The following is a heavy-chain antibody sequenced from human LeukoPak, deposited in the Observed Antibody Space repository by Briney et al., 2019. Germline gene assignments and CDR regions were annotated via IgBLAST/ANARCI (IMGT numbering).Heavy chain of an antibody. CDR2: IYSGGST. J-gene: IGHJ4*02. CDR3: ARENDYGDYGY. Sequence: GGSLRLSCAASGFSFSHYSMTWARQAPGKGLEWVSVIYSGGSTYYADSVKGRFTISRDNSKNTLYLQMNSLRAEDTAVYYCARENDYGDYGYWGQGTLVTVSS. CDR1: GFSFSHYS. V-gene: IGHV3-53*01. D-gene: IGHD4-17*01.